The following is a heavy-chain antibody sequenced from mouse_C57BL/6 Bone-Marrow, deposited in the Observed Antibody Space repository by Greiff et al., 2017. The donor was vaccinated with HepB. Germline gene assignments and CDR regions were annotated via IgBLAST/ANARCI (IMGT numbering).Heavy chain of an antibody. D-gene: IGHD1-1*01. J-gene: IGHJ2*01. CDR3: ARDYGSSY. V-gene: IGHV5-17*01. CDR1: GFTFSDYG. CDR2: ISSGSSTI. Sequence: EVMLVESGGGLVKPGGSLKLSCAASGFTFSDYGMHRVRQAPEKGLEWVAYISSGSSTIYYADTVKGRFTISRDNAKNTLFLQMTSLRSEDTAMYYCARDYGSSYWGQGTTLTVSS.